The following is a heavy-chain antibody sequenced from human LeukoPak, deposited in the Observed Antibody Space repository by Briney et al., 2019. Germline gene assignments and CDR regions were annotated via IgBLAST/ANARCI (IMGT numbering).Heavy chain of an antibody. CDR1: GVSFSGYH. Sequence: PSETLSLTCAVYGVSFSGYHWNWIRQSPEKGLEWIGEINDRGHTNYNPSLKSRVTISLDTSKKQFSLKLSSVTAADTAVYYCARDPTTEVDVPYYFDFWGQGTLVAVSS. D-gene: IGHD1-14*01. CDR3: ARDPTTEVDVPYYFDF. J-gene: IGHJ4*02. CDR2: INDRGHT. V-gene: IGHV4-34*01.